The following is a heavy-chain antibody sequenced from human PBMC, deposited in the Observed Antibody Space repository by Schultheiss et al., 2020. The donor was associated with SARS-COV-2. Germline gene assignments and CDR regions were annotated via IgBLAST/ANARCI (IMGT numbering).Heavy chain of an antibody. CDR3: ARVEDYGDSFDY. J-gene: IGHJ4*02. V-gene: IGHV4-31*03. CDR2: IYYSGST. Sequence: SETLSLTCTVSGGSISSGGYYWSWIRQHPGKGLEWIGYIYYSGSTYYNPSLKSRITISVDTSKNQFSLKLSSVTAADTAVYYCARVEDYGDSFDYWGQGTLVTGSS. D-gene: IGHD4-17*01. CDR1: GGSISSGGYY.